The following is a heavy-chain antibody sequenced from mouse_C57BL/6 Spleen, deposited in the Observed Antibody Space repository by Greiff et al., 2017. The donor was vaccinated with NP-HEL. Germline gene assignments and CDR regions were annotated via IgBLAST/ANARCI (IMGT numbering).Heavy chain of an antibody. J-gene: IGHJ1*03. D-gene: IGHD1-1*01. CDR1: GYTFTSYW. CDR2: IDPSDSYT. Sequence: QVQLQQSGAELVMPGASVKLSCKASGYTFTSYWMHWVKQRPGQGLEWIGEIDPSDSYTNYNQKFKGKSTLTVDKSSSTAYMQLSSLTSEDSAVYYCARSGYYGSRPYWYFDVWGTGTTVTVSS. CDR3: ARSGYYGSRPYWYFDV. V-gene: IGHV1-69*01.